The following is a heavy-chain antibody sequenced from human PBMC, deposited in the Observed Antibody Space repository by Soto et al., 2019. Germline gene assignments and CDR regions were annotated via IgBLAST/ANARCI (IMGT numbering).Heavy chain of an antibody. Sequence: QAQLVQSGPEVKEPGASVKVSCKASGYTFSSRGIYWVRQAPGQGLEWMGWISPHNAKTHYAQSLQGRVTLTTDTSTSTAYMDLRSLRSDDTACYYCVREAGDYDWYFDLWGRGTPVTVSS. D-gene: IGHD4-17*01. CDR3: VREAGDYDWYFDL. CDR1: GYTFSSRG. J-gene: IGHJ2*01. CDR2: ISPHNAKT. V-gene: IGHV1-18*01.